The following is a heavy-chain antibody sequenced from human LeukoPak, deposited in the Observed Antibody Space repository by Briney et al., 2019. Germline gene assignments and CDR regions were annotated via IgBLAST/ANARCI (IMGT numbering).Heavy chain of an antibody. D-gene: IGHD3-10*01. CDR2: INHSGST. CDR1: GGSFSGYY. V-gene: IGHV4-34*01. J-gene: IGHJ5*02. CDR3: ARDITMVRGVGWFDP. Sequence: SETLSLTCAVYGGSFSGYYWSWIRQPPGKGLEWIGEINHSGSTNYNPSLKSRVTISVDTSKNQFSLKLSSVTAADTAVYYCARDITMVRGVGWFDPWGQGTLVTVSS.